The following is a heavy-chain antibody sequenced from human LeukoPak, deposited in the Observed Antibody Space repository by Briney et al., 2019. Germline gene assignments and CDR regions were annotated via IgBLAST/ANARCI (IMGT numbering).Heavy chain of an antibody. V-gene: IGHV1-8*01. D-gene: IGHD6-19*01. CDR1: GYTFTTYG. J-gene: IGHJ5*02. CDR2: MNPNSGNT. CDR3: ARGRGSGHKENWFDP. Sequence: ASVKVSCKASGYTFTTYGINWVRQATGQGLEWMGWMNPNSGNTGYAQKFQGRATMTRNTSISTAYMEVSSLRSEDTAVYYCARGRGSGHKENWFDPWGQGTLVTVSS.